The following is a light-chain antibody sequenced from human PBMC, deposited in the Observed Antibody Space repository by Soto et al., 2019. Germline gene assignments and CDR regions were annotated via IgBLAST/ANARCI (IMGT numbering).Light chain of an antibody. V-gene: IGLV1-51*01. CDR2: DNN. J-gene: IGLJ3*02. Sequence: QSVLTQPPSVSAAPGQRVTISCSGGGSNIGSNYVSWYQQFPGTGPRLLIYDNNKRPPGIPDRFSGSKSGTSATLGITGLQTGGEADYYCGTWDSSLSAGRAVFGGGTQLTVL. CDR1: GSNIGSNY. CDR3: GTWDSSLSAGRAV.